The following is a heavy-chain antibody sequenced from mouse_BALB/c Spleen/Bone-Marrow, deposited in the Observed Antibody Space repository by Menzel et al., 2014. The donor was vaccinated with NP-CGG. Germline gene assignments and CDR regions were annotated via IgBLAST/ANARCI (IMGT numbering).Heavy chain of an antibody. J-gene: IGHJ2*01. Sequence: VQLQQSGAELVKPGASVKISCKASGYTFTDYNMDWVKQSHGKSLEWIGDINPNYDSTSYNQKFKGRATLTVDKSSSTADRELRSVTSEETAVYYCARRDGYDSYFDYWGQGTTLAVSS. V-gene: IGHV1-18*01. CDR3: ARRDGYDSYFDY. CDR1: GYTFTDYN. D-gene: IGHD2-2*01. CDR2: INPNYDST.